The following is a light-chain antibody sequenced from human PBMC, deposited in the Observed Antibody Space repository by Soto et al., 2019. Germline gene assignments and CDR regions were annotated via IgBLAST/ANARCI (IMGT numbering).Light chain of an antibody. CDR1: QGIGDT. V-gene: IGKV3-15*01. CDR2: DTS. CDR3: QHYVTWPLT. J-gene: IGKJ4*01. Sequence: EIVMTQSPATLSVSPGELATLSCRASQGIGDTLAWYQQKPGQTPRLLIYDTSIRATGVPARFSGSRSGAEFTLTISSLQSEDFAVYYCQHYVTWPLTFGGGTKVDI.